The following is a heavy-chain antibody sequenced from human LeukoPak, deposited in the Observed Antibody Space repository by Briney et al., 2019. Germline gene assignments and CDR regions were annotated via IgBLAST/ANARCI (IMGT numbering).Heavy chain of an antibody. D-gene: IGHD6-13*01. CDR2: IKQDGSEK. V-gene: IGHV3-7*01. CDR3: ARSVGIAAAEDDY. CDR1: GFTFSSYW. J-gene: IGHJ4*02. Sequence: PGGSLRLSCAASGFTFSSYWMSWVRQAPGKGLEWVANIKQDGSEKYYVDSVKGRFTISRDNAKNSLYLQMNSLRAEDTAVYYCARSVGIAAAEDDYWGQGTLVPVSS.